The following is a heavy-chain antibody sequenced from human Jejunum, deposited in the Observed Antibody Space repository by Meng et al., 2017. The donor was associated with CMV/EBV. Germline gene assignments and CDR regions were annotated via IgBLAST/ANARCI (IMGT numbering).Heavy chain of an antibody. CDR3: AREHFISSYYYYAMDV. V-gene: IGHV3-66*02. Sequence: GFPVRSHYMRWVRPSPGKGLEWVSVLYSGGITYYADSVKGRFTISRDNSKNTLYLQMNSLRAEDTAVYYCAREHFISSYYYYAMDVWGQGTTVTVSS. J-gene: IGHJ6*02. CDR1: GFPVRSHY. D-gene: IGHD6-6*01. CDR2: LYSGGIT.